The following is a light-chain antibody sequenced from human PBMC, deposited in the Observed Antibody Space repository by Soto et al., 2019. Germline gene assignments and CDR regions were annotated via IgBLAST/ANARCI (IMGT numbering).Light chain of an antibody. CDR1: QSVSFSY. Sequence: EIVLTQSPGTLSLSPGERATLSCWASQSVSFSYLAWYQQKPGQAPRLLIYGASSRAAGIPNRFSGSGSGTDFTLTISRLEPEDFAVYYCQLYGSSPGTFGQGTKLEIK. J-gene: IGKJ2*01. CDR3: QLYGSSPGT. V-gene: IGKV3-20*01. CDR2: GAS.